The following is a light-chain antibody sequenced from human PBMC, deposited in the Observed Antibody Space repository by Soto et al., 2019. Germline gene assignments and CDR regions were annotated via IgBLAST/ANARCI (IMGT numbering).Light chain of an antibody. Sequence: QSVLTQPPSASGSPGQSVTISCTGTSSDVGAYDYVSWYQQHPGKAPKLMIYEVRQRPSGVPDRFSGSKSGNTASLTISGLQAEDEGDYYCSSFEGINNLLFGGGTQLTVL. CDR3: SSFEGINNLL. J-gene: IGLJ2*01. V-gene: IGLV2-8*01. CDR1: SSDVGAYDY. CDR2: EVR.